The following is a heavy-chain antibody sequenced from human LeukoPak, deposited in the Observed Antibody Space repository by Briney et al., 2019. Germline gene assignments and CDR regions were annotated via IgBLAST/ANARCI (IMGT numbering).Heavy chain of an antibody. J-gene: IGHJ4*02. CDR3: ARHGQQLVRYGFDY. D-gene: IGHD6-13*01. CDR2: IYYSGST. CDR1: GGSVSSYY. Sequence: SETLSLTCTVSGGSVSSYYWSWIRQPPGRGLEWIGYIYYSGSTNYNPSLKSRVTISVDTSKNQFSLKLSSVTAADTAVYYCARHGQQLVRYGFDYWGQGTLVTVSS. V-gene: IGHV4-59*08.